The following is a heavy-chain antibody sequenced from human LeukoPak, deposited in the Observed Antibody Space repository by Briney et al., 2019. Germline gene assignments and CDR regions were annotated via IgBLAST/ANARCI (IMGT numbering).Heavy chain of an antibody. Sequence: GSLRLSCAVSGFTFSDYYMSWIRQPPGKGLEWIGTIYYDGRTYYNPSLKSRVTTSLDTSKNQFSLNLNSVTATDTAVYYCTRRSHCEGGSCPPVWGQGTTVTVSS. V-gene: IGHV4-38-2*01. D-gene: IGHD2-15*01. J-gene: IGHJ6*02. CDR3: TRRSHCEGGSCPPV. CDR1: GFTFSDYY. CDR2: IYYDGRT.